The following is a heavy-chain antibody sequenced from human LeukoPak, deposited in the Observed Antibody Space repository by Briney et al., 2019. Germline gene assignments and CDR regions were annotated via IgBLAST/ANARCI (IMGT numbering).Heavy chain of an antibody. D-gene: IGHD6-13*01. CDR1: GYTFTSYD. CDR2: MNPNSGNT. J-gene: IGHJ4*02. V-gene: IGHV1-8*01. Sequence: GASVKVSCKASGYTFTSYDINWVRQATGQGLEWMGWMNPNSGNTGYAQKFKGRVTMTRNTSIGTAYMELSSLRSEDTAVYYCARGVPRYCRSPGRAAAGICGVYGGQGTLVTVSA. CDR3: ARGVPRYCRSPGRAAAGICGVY.